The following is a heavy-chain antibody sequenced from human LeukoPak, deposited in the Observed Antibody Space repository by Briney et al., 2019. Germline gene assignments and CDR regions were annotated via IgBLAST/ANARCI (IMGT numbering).Heavy chain of an antibody. J-gene: IGHJ4*02. V-gene: IGHV3-74*01. CDR1: GFTFSYNW. CDR2: ISSDGRTT. CDR3: LGYYSGSPN. Sequence: GGSLRLSCAASGFTFSYNWMHWVRQAPGRGLVWVSRISSDGRTTHYADSVKGRFTISRDSAKNTLFLQMNDLRAEDTAVYYCLGYYSGSPNWGQGTLVTVSS. D-gene: IGHD3-10*01.